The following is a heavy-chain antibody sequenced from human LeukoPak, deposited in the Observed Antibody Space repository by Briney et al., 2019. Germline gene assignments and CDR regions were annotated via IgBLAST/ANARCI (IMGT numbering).Heavy chain of an antibody. V-gene: IGHV4-4*02. CDR3: ARDPDKNGLNFGS. D-gene: IGHD2-8*01. Sequence: PSETLSLTCAVSGGSISSDSWWTWVRQPPGKGLEWIGEIYHTGRTNYDPSLKSRATISLDKSKKQFSLKLSSVTAADTAVYYCARDPDKNGLNFGSWGQGTLVIVSS. J-gene: IGHJ4*02. CDR1: GGSISSDSW. CDR2: IYHTGRT.